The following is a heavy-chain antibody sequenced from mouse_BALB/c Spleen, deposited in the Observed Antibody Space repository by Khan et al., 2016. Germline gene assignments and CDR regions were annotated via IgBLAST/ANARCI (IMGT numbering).Heavy chain of an antibody. CDR1: GLNIKDTY. Sequence: VQLQQSGAELVKSGATVKLSCTAFGLNIKDTYMHWLKQWPEQGLEWIGWIDPPNGNTKYDPKFQGKASITADTSSNTAYLQLSSLTSDDNDFDYYAKMASKWGQCTTFTVSS. CDR2: IDPPNGNT. J-gene: IGHJ2*01. CDR3: AKMASK. D-gene: IGHD2-5*01. V-gene: IGHV14-3*02.